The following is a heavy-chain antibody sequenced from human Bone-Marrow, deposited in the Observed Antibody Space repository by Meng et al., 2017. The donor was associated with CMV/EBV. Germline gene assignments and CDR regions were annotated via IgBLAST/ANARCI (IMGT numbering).Heavy chain of an antibody. CDR2: IYYSGST. D-gene: IGHD6-19*01. J-gene: IGHJ6*02. V-gene: IGHV4-59*01. CDR3: ARDLAVAGTDGMDV. CDR1: GGSISSYY. Sequence: SETLSLTCTVSGGSISSYYWSWIRQPPGKGLEWIGYIYYSGSTNYNPSLKSRVTISVDTYKNQFSLKLSSVTAADTAVYYCARDLAVAGTDGMDVWGQGTTVTVSS.